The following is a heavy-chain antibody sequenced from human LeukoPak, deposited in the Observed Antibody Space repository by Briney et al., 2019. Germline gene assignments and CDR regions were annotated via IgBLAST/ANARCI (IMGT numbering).Heavy chain of an antibody. CDR2: IYYSGST. CDR3: ARVAISSYYCMDV. V-gene: IGHV4-59*01. J-gene: IGHJ6*03. CDR1: GGSISSYY. D-gene: IGHD3-3*01. Sequence: PSETLSLTCTVSGGSISSYYWSWIRQPPGKGLEWIGSIYYSGSTNYNPSLKSRVTISVDTSKNQFSLKLSSVTAADTAVYYCARVAISSYYCMDVWGKGTTVTVSS.